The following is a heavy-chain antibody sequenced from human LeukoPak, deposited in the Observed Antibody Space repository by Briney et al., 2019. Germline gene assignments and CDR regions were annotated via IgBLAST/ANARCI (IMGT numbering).Heavy chain of an antibody. Sequence: GGSLRLSCAVSGFTFSGFWMSWSRKAPGKGLEWVASINSDGSEGYYADVVKGRFTISRDNAKNSLYLQINSLRAEDTAVYYCARSSYSSSSSVWGQGTMVTVSS. CDR2: INSDGSEG. CDR3: ARSSYSSSSSV. V-gene: IGHV3-7*03. D-gene: IGHD6-6*01. J-gene: IGHJ3*01. CDR1: GFTFSGFW.